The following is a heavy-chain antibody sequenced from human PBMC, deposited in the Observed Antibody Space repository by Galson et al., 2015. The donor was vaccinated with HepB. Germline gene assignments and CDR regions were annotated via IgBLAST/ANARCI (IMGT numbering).Heavy chain of an antibody. D-gene: IGHD3-10*01. CDR2: INTNTGNP. J-gene: IGHJ6*03. CDR3: ARRVDYYGSGSYYNEGEYYYYYMDV. Sequence: SVKVSCKASGYTFTSYAMNWVRQAPGQGLEWMGWINTNTGNPTYAQGFTGRFVFSLDTSVSTAYLQISSLKAEDTAVYYCARRVDYYGSGSYYNEGEYYYYYMDVWGKGTTVTVSS. V-gene: IGHV7-4-1*02. CDR1: GYTFTSYA.